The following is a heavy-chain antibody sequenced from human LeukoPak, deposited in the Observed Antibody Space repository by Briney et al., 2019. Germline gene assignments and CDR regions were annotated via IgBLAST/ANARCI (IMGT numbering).Heavy chain of an antibody. Sequence: PGGSLRLSCAASGFTFSSYSMNWVRQAPGKGLDWSSSISSSSSYIYYADSVKGRFTISRHNAKNSLYLQMNSLRAEDTAVYYCARAPSRYCSGGSCYGNAWGQGTLVTVSS. CDR3: ARAPSRYCSGGSCYGNA. V-gene: IGHV3-21*01. J-gene: IGHJ4*02. CDR2: ISSSSSYI. D-gene: IGHD2-15*01. CDR1: GFTFSSYS.